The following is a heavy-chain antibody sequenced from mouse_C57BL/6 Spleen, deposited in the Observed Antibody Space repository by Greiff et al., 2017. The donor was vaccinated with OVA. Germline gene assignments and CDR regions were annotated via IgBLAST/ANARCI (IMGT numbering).Heavy chain of an antibody. CDR3: ARDGNYVYAMDY. D-gene: IGHD2-1*01. Sequence: QVQLQQSGPELVKPGASVKLSCKASGYAFSSSWMHWVKQRPGQGLEWIGRIYPGDGDTNYNGKFKGKATLTADKSSSTAYMQLSSLTSEDSAVYFCARDGNYVYAMDYWGQGTSVTVSS. V-gene: IGHV1-82*01. J-gene: IGHJ4*01. CDR1: GYAFSSSW. CDR2: IYPGDGDT.